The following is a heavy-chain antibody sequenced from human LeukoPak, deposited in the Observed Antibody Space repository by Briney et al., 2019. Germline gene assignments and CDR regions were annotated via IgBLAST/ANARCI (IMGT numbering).Heavy chain of an antibody. Sequence: ASVKVSCKASGYTFTSYGISWVRQAPGQGLEWMGWISAYNGNTNYAQKLQGRVTMTTDTSTSTAYMELRSLRSDDTAVYYYARARGGDFWSGYYIDYWGQGTLVTVSS. D-gene: IGHD3-3*01. CDR3: ARARGGDFWSGYYIDY. CDR2: ISAYNGNT. J-gene: IGHJ4*02. CDR1: GYTFTSYG. V-gene: IGHV1-18*01.